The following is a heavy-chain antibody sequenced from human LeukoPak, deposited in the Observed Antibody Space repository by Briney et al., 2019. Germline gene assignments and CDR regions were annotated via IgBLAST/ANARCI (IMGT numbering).Heavy chain of an antibody. Sequence: SETLSLTCTVSGGSISSGGYYWSWIRQHPGKGLEWIGYIYYSGSTYYNPSLKSRVTISVDTSKNQFSLKPSSVTAADTAVYYCARRGDGYNYFDYWGQGTLVTVSS. CDR1: GGSISSGGYY. V-gene: IGHV4-31*03. D-gene: IGHD5-24*01. CDR2: IYYSGST. CDR3: ARRGDGYNYFDY. J-gene: IGHJ4*02.